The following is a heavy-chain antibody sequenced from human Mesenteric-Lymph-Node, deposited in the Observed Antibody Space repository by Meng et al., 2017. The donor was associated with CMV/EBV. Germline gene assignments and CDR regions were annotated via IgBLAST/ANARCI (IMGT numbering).Heavy chain of an antibody. CDR3: ARVVHCSSTSCYPPPPYYGMDV. CDR1: GDTFNSYA. V-gene: IGHV1-69*05. Sequence: SVKVSCKASGDTFNSYAISWVRQAPGQGLEWMGLIIPIFDTANYAQKFQGRVTFTTDESTSTAFMDLSSLRSEDTAVYYCARVVHCSSTSCYPPPPYYGMDVWGQGTTVTVS. D-gene: IGHD2-2*01. J-gene: IGHJ6*02. CDR2: IIPIFDTA.